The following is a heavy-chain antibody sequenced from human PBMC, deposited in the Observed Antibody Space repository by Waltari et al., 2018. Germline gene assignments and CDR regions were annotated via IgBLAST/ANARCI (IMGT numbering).Heavy chain of an antibody. CDR3: ARDRAGTVY. V-gene: IGHV4-39*07. Sequence: QLQLQESGPGLVKPSETLSLTCTVSGGSIRSSSDYWGWIRQPPGKGLEWIGSIYYSGSTYDTPSLRSRVTISVDTSQRQFSLKLSSVTAADTAVDYCARDRAGTVYWGQGTLVPVSS. J-gene: IGHJ4*02. CDR2: IYYSGST. CDR1: GGSIRSSSDY. D-gene: IGHD6-19*01.